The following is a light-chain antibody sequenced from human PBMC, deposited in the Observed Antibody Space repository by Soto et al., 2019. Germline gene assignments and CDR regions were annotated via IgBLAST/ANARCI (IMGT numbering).Light chain of an antibody. Sequence: EIVLTQSPGTLSLSPGERATLSCRASQTVINSYLAWYQQKPGQAPRLLIYGASSRATGIPNRFSGSGSGTDFTLTISRLEPEDFVVYYCQQYGSFGGGTKVEIK. J-gene: IGKJ4*01. CDR2: GAS. V-gene: IGKV3-20*01. CDR3: QQYGS. CDR1: QTVINSY.